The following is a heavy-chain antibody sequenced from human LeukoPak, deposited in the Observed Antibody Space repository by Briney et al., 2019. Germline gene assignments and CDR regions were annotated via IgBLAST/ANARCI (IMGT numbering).Heavy chain of an antibody. J-gene: IGHJ4*02. Sequence: PGGSLRLSCASSGFTFSSYAMKWVRQAPGKGLEWVAVIWYDGSNENYADSVKGRFIISRDNSKNILYLEMNSLRAEDTAVYYCARVPYSSAWYFDYWGQGTLVTVSS. V-gene: IGHV3-33*01. CDR1: GFTFSSYA. CDR3: ARVPYSSAWYFDY. D-gene: IGHD6-19*01. CDR2: IWYDGSNE.